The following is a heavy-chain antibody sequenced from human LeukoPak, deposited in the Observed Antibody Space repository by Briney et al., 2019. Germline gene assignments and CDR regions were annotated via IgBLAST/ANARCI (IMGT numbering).Heavy chain of an antibody. CDR2: ISSSGTYI. Sequence: GGSLRLSCAASGFTFSSYSMNWVRQAPGKGLEWVSFISSSGTYIYYADSRKGRFTISRDNAKNSLYLQMNSLRAEDTALYYCARNGGNSDFDYWGQGTLVTVSS. J-gene: IGHJ4*02. CDR3: ARNGGNSDFDY. CDR1: GFTFSSYS. V-gene: IGHV3-21*01. D-gene: IGHD4-23*01.